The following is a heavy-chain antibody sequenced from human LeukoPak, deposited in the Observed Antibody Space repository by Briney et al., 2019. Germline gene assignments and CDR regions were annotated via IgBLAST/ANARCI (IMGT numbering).Heavy chain of an antibody. J-gene: IGHJ4*02. CDR2: ISSSSSYI. D-gene: IGHD5-18*01. V-gene: IGHV3-21*01. CDR3: ARTLGGYSYGYVGYYFDY. CDR1: GFTFSSYS. Sequence: GGSLRLSCAASGFTFSSYSMNWVRQAPGKGLEWVSSISSSSSYIYYADSVKGRFTISRDNAKNSLYLRMNSLRAEDTAVYYCARTLGGYSYGYVGYYFDYWGQGTLVTVSS.